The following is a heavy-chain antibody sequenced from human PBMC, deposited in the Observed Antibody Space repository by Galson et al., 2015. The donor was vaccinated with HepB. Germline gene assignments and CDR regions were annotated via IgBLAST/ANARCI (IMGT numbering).Heavy chain of an antibody. J-gene: IGHJ4*02. CDR3: AKSSYPRDY. CDR1: GFTFSSYG. D-gene: IGHD6-6*01. Sequence: SLRLSCAASGFTFSSYGMHWVRQAPGKGLEWVAVISYDGSNKYYADSVKGRFTISRDNSKNTLYLQMNSLRAEDTAVYYCAKSSYPRDYWGQGTLVTVSS. CDR2: ISYDGSNK. V-gene: IGHV3-30*18.